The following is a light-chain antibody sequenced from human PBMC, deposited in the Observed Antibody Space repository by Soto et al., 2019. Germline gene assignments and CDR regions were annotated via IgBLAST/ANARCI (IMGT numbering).Light chain of an antibody. Sequence: QSALTQPRSVSGSPGQSVTISSTGTSSDVGGYNYVSWYQQHPGKAPKFIIYDVSKRPSGVPDRFSGSKSGNTASLTISGLQAEDEADYYCCSYAGSYTLVFGGGTKLTVL. J-gene: IGLJ2*01. CDR1: SSDVGGYNY. CDR3: CSYAGSYTLV. CDR2: DVS. V-gene: IGLV2-11*01.